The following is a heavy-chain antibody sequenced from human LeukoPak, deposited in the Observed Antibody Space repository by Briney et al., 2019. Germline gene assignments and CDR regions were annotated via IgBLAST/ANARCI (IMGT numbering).Heavy chain of an antibody. J-gene: IGHJ6*02. CDR2: ISSSGSTR. V-gene: IGHV3-11*01. CDR1: GFTFSDYY. CDR3: ARWDYTEYYYYGMDV. D-gene: IGHD4-11*01. Sequence: GGSLRLSCAASGFTFSDYYMSWIRQAPGKGLEWVSYISSSGSTRYYADSVKGRFTISRDNAKNSLYLQMNSLRAEDTAVYYCARWDYTEYYYYGMDVWGQGTTVTVSS.